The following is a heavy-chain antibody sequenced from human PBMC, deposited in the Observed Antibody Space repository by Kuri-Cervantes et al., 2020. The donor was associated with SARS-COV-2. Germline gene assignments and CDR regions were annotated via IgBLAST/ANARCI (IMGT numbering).Heavy chain of an antibody. CDR2: IIPIFGTA. Sequence: SVKVSCKASGDTFSTYSITWVRQAPGQGLEWMGRIIPIFGTANYAQKFQGRVTITADESTSTAYMELSSLRSEDTAVYYCARESRLGSGSYYSVDYWGQGTLVTVSS. V-gene: IGHV1-69*13. J-gene: IGHJ4*02. CDR3: ARESRLGSGSYYSVDY. D-gene: IGHD1-26*01. CDR1: GDTFSTYS.